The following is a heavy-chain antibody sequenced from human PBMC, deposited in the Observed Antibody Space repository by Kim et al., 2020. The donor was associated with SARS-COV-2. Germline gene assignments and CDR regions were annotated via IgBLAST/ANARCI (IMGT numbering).Heavy chain of an antibody. CDR3: AREFRTYYYGMDV. CDR1: GGSISSGGYY. Sequence: SDTLSLTCTVSGGSISSGGYYWSWIRQHPGKGLEWIGYIYYSGSTYYNPSLKSRVTISVDTSKNQFSLKLSSVTAADTAVYYCAREFRTYYYGMDVWGQGTTVTVSS. J-gene: IGHJ6*02. CDR2: IYYSGST. V-gene: IGHV4-31*03.